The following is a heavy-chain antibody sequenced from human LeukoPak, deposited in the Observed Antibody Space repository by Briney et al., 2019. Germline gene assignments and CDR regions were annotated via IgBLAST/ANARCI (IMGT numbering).Heavy chain of an antibody. V-gene: IGHV3-7*01. D-gene: IGHD3-10*01. Sequence: SGSLRLSCAASGFTLSSYWMSWVRQAPGKGLEWVANIKKDGSEKYYVDSGKGRFTISRDNAKNPLYLQMNSLRAEDTAVFYCAREIGSAFDIWGKGTTVTISS. J-gene: IGHJ6*04. CDR1: GFTLSSYW. CDR2: IKKDGSEK. CDR3: AREIGSAFDI.